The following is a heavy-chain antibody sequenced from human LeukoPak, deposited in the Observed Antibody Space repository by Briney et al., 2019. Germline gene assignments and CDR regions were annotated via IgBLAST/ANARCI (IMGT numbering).Heavy chain of an antibody. CDR1: GYTFTSYY. D-gene: IGHD6-13*01. J-gene: IGHJ3*02. V-gene: IGHV1-46*01. Sequence: GASVKVSCKASGYTFTSYYMHWVRQAPGQGLDWMGIINPTTGDTTYAQKFQGRLTMTRDMSTSTVYMELSSLTSEDTAVFYCARYGFSTVWQGGWHAFDIWGQGTVVTVSS. CDR2: INPTTGDT. CDR3: ARYGFSTVWQGGWHAFDI.